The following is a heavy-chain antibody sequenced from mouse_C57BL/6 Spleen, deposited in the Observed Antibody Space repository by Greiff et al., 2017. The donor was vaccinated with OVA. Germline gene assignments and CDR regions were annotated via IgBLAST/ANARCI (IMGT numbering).Heavy chain of an antibody. CDR3: ARKAGTPYYFDY. J-gene: IGHJ2*01. V-gene: IGHV1-69*01. CDR2: IDPSDSYT. Sequence: QVHVKQPGAELVMPGASVKLSCKASGYTFTSYWMHWVKQRPGQGLEWIGEIDPSDSYTNYNQKFKGKSTLTVDKSSSTAYMQLSSLTSEDSAVYYCARKAGTPYYFDYWGQGTTLTVSS. CDR1: GYTFTSYW. D-gene: IGHD3-3*01.